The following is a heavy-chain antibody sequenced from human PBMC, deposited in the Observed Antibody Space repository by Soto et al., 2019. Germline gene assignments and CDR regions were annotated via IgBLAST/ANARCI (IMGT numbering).Heavy chain of an antibody. J-gene: IGHJ4*02. CDR3: ARGPSGDKVDY. V-gene: IGHV4-30-4*01. CDR2: IYDGGTT. CDR1: GGTISSAAYC. D-gene: IGHD7-27*01. Sequence: PSETHSHTCTVSGGTISSAAYCWSWIRQSPDKGLEWIGHIYDGGTTYSSPSLKGRVTISADTSETQFSLKLNSVSAADTAVYYCARGPSGDKVDYWGQGIQVTV.